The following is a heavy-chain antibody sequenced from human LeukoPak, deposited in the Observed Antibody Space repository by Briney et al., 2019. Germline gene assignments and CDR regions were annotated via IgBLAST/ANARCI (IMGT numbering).Heavy chain of an antibody. Sequence: SETLSLTCAVYGGSFSGYYWGWIRQPPGKGLEWIGEINHSGSTNYNPSLKSRVTISLDTSKNQFSLKLSSVTAADTAVYYCARGRRCSSTSCYTGRGGLFDPWGQGTLVTVSS. D-gene: IGHD2-2*02. J-gene: IGHJ5*02. CDR1: GGSFSGYY. CDR2: INHSGST. V-gene: IGHV4-34*01. CDR3: ARGRRCSSTSCYTGRGGLFDP.